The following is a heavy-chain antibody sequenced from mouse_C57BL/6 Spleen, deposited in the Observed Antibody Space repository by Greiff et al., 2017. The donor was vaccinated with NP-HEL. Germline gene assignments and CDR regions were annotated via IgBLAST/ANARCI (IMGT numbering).Heavy chain of an antibody. CDR2: IYPGSGST. CDR1: GYTFTSSW. J-gene: IGHJ4*01. CDR3: ARWTPSGYGDYAMDD. D-gene: IGHD3-2*02. V-gene: IGHV1-55*01. Sequence: QVQLQQPGAELVKPGASVKMSCKASGYTFTSSWITWVKQRPGQGLEWIGDIYPGSGSTNYNEKFKSKATLTVDTSSSTAYMQLSSLTSEDSAVYYCARWTPSGYGDYAMDDWGQGTSVTVSS.